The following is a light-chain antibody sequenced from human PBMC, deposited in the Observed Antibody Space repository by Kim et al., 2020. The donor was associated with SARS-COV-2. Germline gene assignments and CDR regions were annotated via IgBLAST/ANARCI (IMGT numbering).Light chain of an antibody. J-gene: IGLJ1*01. CDR1: NIGSKS. Sequence: PGKTARFTCGGNNIGSKSVHWYQQKPGQAPVLVVYDDSDRPSGIPERFSGSNSGNTATLTISRVEAGDEADYYCQVWDSSSDHPYVFGTGTKVTVL. V-gene: IGLV3-21*03. CDR3: QVWDSSSDHPYV. CDR2: DDS.